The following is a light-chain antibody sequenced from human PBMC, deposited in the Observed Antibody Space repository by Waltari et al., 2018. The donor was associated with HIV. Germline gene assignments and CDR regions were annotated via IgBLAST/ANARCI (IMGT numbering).Light chain of an antibody. CDR3: QVWDDEFLN. Sequence: ELSQPRSISVSAGQRVSISCRGAAGRDGSPCWSKKKAGQYDQLIINERNRRRSGLSNRFSASMSGDTTTLFISGSQSVDEDDYFCQVWDDEFLNFGGGTRLTVL. V-gene: IGLV3-9*03. J-gene: IGLJ2*01. CDR2: ERN. CDR1: AGRDGS.